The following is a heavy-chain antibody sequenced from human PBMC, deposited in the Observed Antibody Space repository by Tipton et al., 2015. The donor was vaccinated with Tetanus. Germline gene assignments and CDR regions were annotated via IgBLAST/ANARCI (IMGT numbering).Heavy chain of an antibody. D-gene: IGHD1-26*01. V-gene: IGHV1-69*01. J-gene: IGHJ5*02. Sequence: QVQLVQSGAEVKRPGSSVKVSCKASGDTYTTHGVTWVRQAPGQGLEWMGGIIPKFQTTKYAQKFEGRVTITADELATTAHVELRSLTSEDTAIYYCVRHIVGAVPKGYNWFAPWGQGTLVTVS. CDR3: VRHIVGAVPKGYNWFAP. CDR2: IIPKFQTT. CDR1: GDTYTTHG.